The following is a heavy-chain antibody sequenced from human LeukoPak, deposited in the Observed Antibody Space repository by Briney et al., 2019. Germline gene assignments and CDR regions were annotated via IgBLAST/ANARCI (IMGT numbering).Heavy chain of an antibody. D-gene: IGHD5-24*01. CDR1: GFIVSNND. J-gene: IGHJ4*02. CDR3: ARGHRADGYSYGPYYFDY. CDR2: IKSGGST. V-gene: IGHV3-53*01. Sequence: GGCLRLSCAASGFIVSNNDRSWVREAPGKGLEWVSVIKSGGSTYHADSVKGRFTISRDNSKNTLYLQMNSLRAEDTAVYYCARGHRADGYSYGPYYFDYWGQGTLVTVSS.